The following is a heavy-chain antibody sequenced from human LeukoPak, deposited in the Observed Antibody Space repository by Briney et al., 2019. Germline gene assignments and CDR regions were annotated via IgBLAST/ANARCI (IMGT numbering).Heavy chain of an antibody. Sequence: GGSLRLSCEASGFIFSNYAMFWVRQAPGKGLEWVAVISYDGDTKYYPDSVKGRFTISRDNAENSVDLQMNSLRVEDTAVYYCTRDRGSYRPIDYWGQGTLVTVSS. D-gene: IGHD1-26*01. J-gene: IGHJ4*02. CDR1: GFIFSNYA. V-gene: IGHV3-30-3*01. CDR3: TRDRGSYRPIDY. CDR2: ISYDGDTK.